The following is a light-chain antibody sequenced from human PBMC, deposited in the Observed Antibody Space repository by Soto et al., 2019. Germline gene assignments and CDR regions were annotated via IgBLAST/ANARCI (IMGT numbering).Light chain of an antibody. Sequence: EIVLTQSPGTPSLSPGEIATLSFSASQSVTSTYLAWYQQKPGLAPRLLIYDASNRATGIPARFSGSGSGTDFTLTISSLQPEDFATYYCLQHNSYPWTFGQGTKVDIK. V-gene: IGKV3-20*01. CDR3: LQHNSYPWT. CDR2: DAS. J-gene: IGKJ1*01. CDR1: QSVTSTY.